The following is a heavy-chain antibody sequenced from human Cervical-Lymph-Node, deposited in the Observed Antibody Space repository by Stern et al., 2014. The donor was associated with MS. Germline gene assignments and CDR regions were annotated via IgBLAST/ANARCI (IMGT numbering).Heavy chain of an antibody. D-gene: IGHD2-15*01. CDR3: ARSYCSGGSCYPSYYYGMDV. V-gene: IGHV1-69*01. CDR2: IIPIFGTA. CDR1: GGTFSSYA. Sequence: VQLVESGAEVKKPGSSGKVSCQASGGTFSSYAISWVRQAPGQGLEWLGGIIPIFGTAIYAQKFQGRGTITADESTSTAYMELSSLRSEDTAVYYCARSYCSGGSCYPSYYYGMDVWGQGTTVTVSS. J-gene: IGHJ6*02.